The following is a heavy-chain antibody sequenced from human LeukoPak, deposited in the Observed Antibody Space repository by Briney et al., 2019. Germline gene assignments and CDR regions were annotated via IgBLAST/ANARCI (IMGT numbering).Heavy chain of an antibody. CDR3: ARGSCSSTSCYTNYYYYYMDV. D-gene: IGHD2-2*02. J-gene: IGHJ6*03. CDR2: MNPNSGNT. Sequence: ASVKVSCKASGYTFTSYDINWVRQATGQGLEWMGGMNPNSGNTGYAQKFQGRVTITRNTSISTAYMELSSLRSEDTAVYYCARGSCSSTSCYTNYYYYYMDVWGKGTTVTVSS. V-gene: IGHV1-8*03. CDR1: GYTFTSYD.